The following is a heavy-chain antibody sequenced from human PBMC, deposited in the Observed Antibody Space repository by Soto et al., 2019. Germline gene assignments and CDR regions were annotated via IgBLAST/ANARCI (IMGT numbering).Heavy chain of an antibody. J-gene: IGHJ6*02. CDR2: INPGNGDT. D-gene: IGHD3-16*02. CDR3: ARDYDYVWGSYRVDYYYFGMNV. Sequence: QFQLVQSGAEVKKPGASVKVSCKASGYTFTSYAIHWVRQAPGQRLEWMGGINPGNGDTKYSLKFQGRVTITRDTSASTAYMELSSLRSEDTAVYFCARDYDYVWGSYRVDYYYFGMNVWGQGTMVTVSS. V-gene: IGHV1-3*01. CDR1: GYTFTSYA.